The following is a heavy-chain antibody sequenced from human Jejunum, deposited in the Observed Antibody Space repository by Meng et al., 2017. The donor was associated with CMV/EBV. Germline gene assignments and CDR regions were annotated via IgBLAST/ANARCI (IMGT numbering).Heavy chain of an antibody. Sequence: AASGFSVSNNHMNWVRQAPGRGLEWISYISSSSSAIEYADSVKGRFTISRDNTKASFYLQMTSLRAEDTAVYYCLTETSLKGFDYWGQGSLVTVSS. CDR1: GFSVSNNH. D-gene: IGHD1-14*01. CDR2: ISSSSSAI. CDR3: LTETSLKGFDY. V-gene: IGHV3-48*04. J-gene: IGHJ4*02.